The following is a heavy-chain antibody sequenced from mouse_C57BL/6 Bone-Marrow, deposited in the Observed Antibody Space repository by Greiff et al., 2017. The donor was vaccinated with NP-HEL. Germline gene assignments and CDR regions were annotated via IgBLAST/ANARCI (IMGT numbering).Heavy chain of an antibody. J-gene: IGHJ2*01. CDR1: GYTFTSYW. D-gene: IGHD5-5*01. V-gene: IGHV1-5*01. Sequence: VQLQQSGTVLVRPGASVKMSCKTSGYTFTSYWMHWVKQRPGQGLEWIGAIYPGNSDTSYNQTFKGQAKLPAVPSASTAYMELSSLTNEDSAVYYCTRSTYYFDYWGQGTTLTVSS. CDR3: TRSTYYFDY. CDR2: IYPGNSDT.